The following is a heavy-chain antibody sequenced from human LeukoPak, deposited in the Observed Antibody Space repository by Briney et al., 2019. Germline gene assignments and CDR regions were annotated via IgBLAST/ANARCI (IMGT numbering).Heavy chain of an antibody. D-gene: IGHD1-26*01. J-gene: IGHJ4*02. CDR2: ISESGGST. CDR1: GFTFSSYA. CDR3: AKIDSGSYYDY. Sequence: GGSLRLSCAASGFTFSSYAMGWVRQAPGKGLEWVSGISESGGSTYYADSVKGRFTISRDNSKNTLYLQMNSLRAEDTAIYYCAKIDSGSYYDYWGQGTLVTVSS. V-gene: IGHV3-23*01.